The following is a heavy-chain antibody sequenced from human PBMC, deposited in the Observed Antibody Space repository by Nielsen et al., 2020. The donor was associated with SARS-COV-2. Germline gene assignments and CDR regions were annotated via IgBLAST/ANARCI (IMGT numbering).Heavy chain of an antibody. D-gene: IGHD7-27*01. CDR1: GYTFTSYA. J-gene: IGHJ6*02. Sequence: ASVKVSCKASGYTFTSYAMNWVRQAPGQGLEWMGWINTNTGNPTYAQGFTGRFVFSLDTSVSTAYLQISRLKAEDTAVYYCARDNWGSGDYYYYGMDVWGQGTTVTVSS. CDR3: ARDNWGSGDYYYYGMDV. CDR2: INTNTGNP. V-gene: IGHV7-4-1*02.